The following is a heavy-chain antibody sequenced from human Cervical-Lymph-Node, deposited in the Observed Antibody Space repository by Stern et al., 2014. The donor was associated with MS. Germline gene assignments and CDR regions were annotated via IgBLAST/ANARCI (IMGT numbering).Heavy chain of an antibody. J-gene: IGHJ6*02. D-gene: IGHD4-23*01. CDR1: GFNFSAFD. Sequence: VQLVESGGGLVQPGGSLRLSCAASGFNFSAFDMHWVRQVPGKRLEWVSALSSAGDRYSPGSVKGRFTISRDSAKSSLYLQMNSLRAGDTAVYYCARDLPRGGGNGMDVWGQGTTVTVSS. V-gene: IGHV3-13*01. CDR2: LSSAGDR. CDR3: ARDLPRGGGNGMDV.